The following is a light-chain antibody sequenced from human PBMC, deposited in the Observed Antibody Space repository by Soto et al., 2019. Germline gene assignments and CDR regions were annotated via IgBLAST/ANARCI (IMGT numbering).Light chain of an antibody. CDR2: DAS. CDR3: RQRSNYLFT. CDR1: QSISTY. Sequence: EIILTQSPATLSLSPGERATLSCRASQSISTYLAWYQQKPGQAPRLTIYDASNRATGIPARFSGSGSGTDFTLTISSLEPEDFAVYYCRQRSNYLFTFGGGTKVEI. J-gene: IGKJ4*01. V-gene: IGKV3-11*01.